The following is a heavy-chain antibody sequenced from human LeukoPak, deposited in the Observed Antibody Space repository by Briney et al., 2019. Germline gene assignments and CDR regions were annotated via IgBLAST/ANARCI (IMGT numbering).Heavy chain of an antibody. J-gene: IGHJ4*02. D-gene: IGHD6-13*01. V-gene: IGHV3-33*01. CDR3: ARDPCIAAAGTPDPYSFLDY. Sequence: GGSLRLSCTASGFTFSSYGMHWVRQAPGKGLEWVAVIWYDGCNKYYADSVKVRFTISRDNCKKTLYLQMNSLSAEDTAGYYCARDPCIAAAGTPDPYSFLDYWGGGTVVSVPS. CDR1: GFTFSSYG. CDR2: IWYDGCNK.